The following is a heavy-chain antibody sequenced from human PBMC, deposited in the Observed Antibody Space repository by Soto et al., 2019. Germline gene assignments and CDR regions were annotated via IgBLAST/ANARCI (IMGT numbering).Heavy chain of an antibody. V-gene: IGHV3-23*01. CDR1: GFICSSYD. Sequence: GSLRLSCAASGFICSSYDMSWVRQAPGKGLEWVSTILVDGRTFYVDSVKGRFTISRDSSKNTVYLQMNSLTAGDTALYYCAKATATGGGAFDICGQGTMVTVSS. D-gene: IGHD2-8*02. J-gene: IGHJ3*02. CDR3: AKATATGGGAFDI. CDR2: ILVDGRT.